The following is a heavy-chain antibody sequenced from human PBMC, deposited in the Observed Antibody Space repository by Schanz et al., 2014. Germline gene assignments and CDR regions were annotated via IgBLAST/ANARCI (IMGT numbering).Heavy chain of an antibody. J-gene: IGHJ4*02. CDR1: GGSISSYY. Sequence: QVQLRESGPGLVKPSKTLSLTCTVSGGSISSYYWSWIRQPPGKGLEYIGLISYGGLSDYNASLKSRVTISLDTSKNQFSLNLNSVTAADTAVYYCAREWSSFDYWGQGALVSVSS. CDR3: AREWSSFDY. D-gene: IGHD3-10*01. CDR2: ISYGGLS. V-gene: IGHV4-59*13.